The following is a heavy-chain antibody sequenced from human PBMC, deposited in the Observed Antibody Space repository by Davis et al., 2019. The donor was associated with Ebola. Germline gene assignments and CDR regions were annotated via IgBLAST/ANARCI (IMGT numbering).Heavy chain of an antibody. Sequence: ASVKVSCKASGYTFTSHGISWVRQAPGQGLEWMGWISAYNGNTNYAQNFQGRVTVTRDTSTTTVYMELSSLRSEDTAVYYCTRLAMFGVVKPFDYWGQGSLVTVSS. D-gene: IGHD3-3*01. CDR3: TRLAMFGVVKPFDY. J-gene: IGHJ4*02. CDR1: GYTFTSHG. CDR2: ISAYNGNT. V-gene: IGHV1-18*01.